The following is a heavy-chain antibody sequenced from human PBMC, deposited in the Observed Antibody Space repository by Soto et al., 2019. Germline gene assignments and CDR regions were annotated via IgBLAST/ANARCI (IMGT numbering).Heavy chain of an antibody. D-gene: IGHD3-3*01. V-gene: IGHV1-18*01. J-gene: IGHJ4*02. CDR2: ISAYNGNT. CDR3: ARVRYDFWSDGKLAY. Sequence: VYAFTVYRSSWLRQTPRQGLEWMGWISAYNGNTNYAQKLQGRVTMTRDTSTSTVYMELSSLRSEDTAVYYCARVRYDFWSDGKLAYLRQGTPVTVSP. CDR1: VYAFTVYR.